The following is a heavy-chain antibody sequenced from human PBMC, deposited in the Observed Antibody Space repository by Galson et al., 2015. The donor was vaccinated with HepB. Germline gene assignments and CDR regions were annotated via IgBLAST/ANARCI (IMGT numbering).Heavy chain of an antibody. Sequence: SLRLSCAASGFTVSSNYMSWVRQAPGKGLEWVSVIYSGGSTYYADSVKGRFTISRDNSKNTLYLQMNSLRAEDTAVYYCARDPGMVAVAGTDYWGQGTLVTVSS. CDR1: GFTVSSNY. J-gene: IGHJ4*02. D-gene: IGHD6-19*01. V-gene: IGHV3-66*01. CDR2: IYSGGST. CDR3: ARDPGMVAVAGTDY.